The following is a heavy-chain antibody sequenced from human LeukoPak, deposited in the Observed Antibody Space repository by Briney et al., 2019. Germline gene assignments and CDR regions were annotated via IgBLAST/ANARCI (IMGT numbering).Heavy chain of an antibody. CDR3: AREEYYYDSSGFGPWGAFDI. V-gene: IGHV3-53*01. Sequence: GGSLRLSCAASGFTVSSNYMSWVSQAPGKGLEWVSVIYSGGSTYYADSVKGRFTISRDNSKNTLYLQMNSLRAEDTAVYYCAREEYYYDSSGFGPWGAFDIWGQGTMVTVSS. J-gene: IGHJ3*02. D-gene: IGHD3-22*01. CDR1: GFTVSSNY. CDR2: IYSGGST.